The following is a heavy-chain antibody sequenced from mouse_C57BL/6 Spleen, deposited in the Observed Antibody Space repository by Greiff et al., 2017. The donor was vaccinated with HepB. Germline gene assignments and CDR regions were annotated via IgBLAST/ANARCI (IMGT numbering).Heavy chain of an antibody. CDR3: AREEGLRDALDY. V-gene: IGHV1-4*01. D-gene: IGHD2-2*01. Sequence: QVQLQQSGAELARPGASVKMSCKASGYTFTSYTMHWVKQRPGQGLEWIGYINPSSGYTKYNQKFKDKATLTADKSSSTAYMQLSSLTSEDSAVYYCAREEGLRDALDYWGQGTSVTVSS. CDR1: GYTFTSYT. J-gene: IGHJ4*01. CDR2: INPSSGYT.